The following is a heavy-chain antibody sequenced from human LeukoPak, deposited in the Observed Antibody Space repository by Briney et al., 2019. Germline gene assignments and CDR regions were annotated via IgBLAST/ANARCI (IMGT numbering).Heavy chain of an antibody. CDR3: VRSPVAEYYFDH. CDR1: GFTFSSYA. CDR2: ISSNGGNT. Sequence: GGSLRLSCSASGFTFSSYAMHWVRQAPGKGLEYVSAISSNGGNTYYAGSVKGRFTISRDNSKNTLYLQMSSLRAEDTAVYYCVRSPVAEYYFDHWGQGTLVTVSS. V-gene: IGHV3-64D*06. D-gene: IGHD2-15*01. J-gene: IGHJ4*02.